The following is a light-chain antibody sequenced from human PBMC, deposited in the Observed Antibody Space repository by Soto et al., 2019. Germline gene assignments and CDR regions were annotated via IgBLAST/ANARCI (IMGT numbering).Light chain of an antibody. CDR3: AVWDDSLSGVV. J-gene: IGLJ2*01. CDR1: SSNIGSNY. V-gene: IGLV1-47*01. CDR2: RNN. Sequence: QPVLTQPPSASGTPGERVTISCSGSSSNIGSNYVYWYQQLPGTAPKVLIYRNNQRPSGVPDRFSGSKSGTSASLAISGLRSEDEADYYCAVWDDSLSGVVFGGGTKLTVL.